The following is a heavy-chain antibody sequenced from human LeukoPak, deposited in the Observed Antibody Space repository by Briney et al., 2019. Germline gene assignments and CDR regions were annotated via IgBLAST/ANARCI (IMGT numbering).Heavy chain of an antibody. D-gene: IGHD3-9*01. CDR1: RGTFSSYG. CDR2: VIAIFGRV. V-gene: IGHV1-69*05. Sequence: SVKVSCKASRGTFSSYGISWVRQAPGQGLEWMGGVIAIFGRVKYGQKFQGRVTMTRDTSTSTVYMELSSLRSEDTAVYYCARGVRYFDWRGYYYYGMDVWGQGTTVTVSS. J-gene: IGHJ6*02. CDR3: ARGVRYFDWRGYYYYGMDV.